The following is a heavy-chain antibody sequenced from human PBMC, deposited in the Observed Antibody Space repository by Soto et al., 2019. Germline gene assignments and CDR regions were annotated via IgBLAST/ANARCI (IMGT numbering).Heavy chain of an antibody. Sequence: SETLSLTCTVSGGSISSYYWSWIRQPPGKGLEWIGYIYYSGSTNYNPSLKSRVTISVDTSKNQFSLKLSSVTAADTAVYYCARGGCSGYDYYYYGMDVWGQGTTVTVSS. J-gene: IGHJ6*02. D-gene: IGHD5-12*01. V-gene: IGHV4-59*01. CDR2: IYYSGST. CDR3: ARGGCSGYDYYYYGMDV. CDR1: GGSISSYY.